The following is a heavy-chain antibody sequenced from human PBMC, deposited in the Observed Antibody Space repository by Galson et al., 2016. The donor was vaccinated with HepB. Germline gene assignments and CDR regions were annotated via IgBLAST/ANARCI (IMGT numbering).Heavy chain of an antibody. CDR2: INPNGDTT. V-gene: IGHV1-46*01. D-gene: IGHD2-15*01. Sequence: SVKVSCKASGFANDYIHWVRQPPGHGPEWTGIINPNGDTTTYAQKLQGRVSMTRDTSTSTVYMELSSLSSEDTAVYYCARGGGRMGRVPFDYWGQGTLVAVSS. CDR1: GFANDY. CDR3: ARGGGRMGRVPFDY. J-gene: IGHJ4*02.